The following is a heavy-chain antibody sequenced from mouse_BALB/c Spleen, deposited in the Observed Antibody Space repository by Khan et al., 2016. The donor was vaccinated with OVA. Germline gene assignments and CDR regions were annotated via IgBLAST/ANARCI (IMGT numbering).Heavy chain of an antibody. Sequence: QVRLKQSGPELVRPGASVKMSCKASGYTLTSYYIHWVKQRPGQGLEWIGWIYPVDGSSKYNEKFKGKSTLTADKSSSTAYMLLSSLTSEDSAIYFCARGYYGYLDYWGQGTTLTVSS. J-gene: IGHJ2*01. CDR2: IYPVDGSS. CDR3: ARGYYGYLDY. D-gene: IGHD1-1*01. V-gene: IGHV1S56*01. CDR1: GYTLTSYY.